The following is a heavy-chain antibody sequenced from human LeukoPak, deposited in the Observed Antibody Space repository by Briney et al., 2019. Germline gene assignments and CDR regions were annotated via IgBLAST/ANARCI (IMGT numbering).Heavy chain of an antibody. Sequence: GGSLRLSCAASGFTFSNYAMTWVRQAPGKGLEWVSSISSSTTYIYYADSVKGRFTISRDNAKNSLYLQMNSLRAEDTAVYYCARDMVRGVTNNWFDPWGQGTLVTVSS. V-gene: IGHV3-21*01. CDR1: GFTFSNYA. J-gene: IGHJ5*02. CDR3: ARDMVRGVTNNWFDP. D-gene: IGHD3-10*01. CDR2: ISSSTTYI.